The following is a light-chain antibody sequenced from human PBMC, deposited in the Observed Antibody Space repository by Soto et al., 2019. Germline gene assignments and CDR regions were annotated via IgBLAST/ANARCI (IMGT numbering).Light chain of an antibody. CDR1: HGIGSY. Sequence: IQLTQSPSSLSASVGDRVTITCRASHGIGSYLAWYQQQPGKAPKLLIYAASTLQRGVSSRFSGSGSGTDFTLTISSLQPEDFATYYCQQLNSYLSLTFGGGTKVEIK. CDR2: AAS. V-gene: IGKV1-9*01. J-gene: IGKJ4*01. CDR3: QQLNSYLSLT.